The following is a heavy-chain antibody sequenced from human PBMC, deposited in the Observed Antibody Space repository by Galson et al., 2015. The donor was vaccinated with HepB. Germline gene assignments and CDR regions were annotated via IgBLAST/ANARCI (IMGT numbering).Heavy chain of an antibody. J-gene: IGHJ4*02. CDR1: GFTFSSYS. D-gene: IGHD6-19*01. CDR3: ARAPHISSGWCPYFDY. V-gene: IGHV3-21*01. CDR2: ISSSSSYI. Sequence: SLRLSCAASGFTFSSYSMNWVRQAPGKGLEWVSSISSSSSYIYYADSVKGRFTISRDNAKNSLYLQMNSLRAEDTAVYYCARAPHISSGWCPYFDYWGQGTLVTVSS.